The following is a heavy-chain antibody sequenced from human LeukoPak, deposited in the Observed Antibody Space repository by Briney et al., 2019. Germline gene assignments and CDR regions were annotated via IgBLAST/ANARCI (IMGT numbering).Heavy chain of an antibody. CDR2: INYSGST. D-gene: IGHD3-16*01. CDR1: GGSFKGYY. V-gene: IGHV4-34*01. J-gene: IGHJ5*02. Sequence: SSETLSLACAVYGGSFKGYYWSWIRQPPGKGLEWIGEINYSGSTNYNPSLKSRVTISVDTSKNQFSLKLSSVTAADPAVYYCPRVGAKVNKLGRGRIRWFDPWGQGNLVNV. CDR3: PRVGAKVNKLGRGRIRWFDP.